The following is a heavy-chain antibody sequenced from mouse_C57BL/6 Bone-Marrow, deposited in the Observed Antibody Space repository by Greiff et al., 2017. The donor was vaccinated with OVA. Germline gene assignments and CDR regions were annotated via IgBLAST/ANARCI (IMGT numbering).Heavy chain of an antibody. CDR3: ARIVTGGFDV. V-gene: IGHV1-72*01. Sequence: QVQLQQPGAELVKPGASVKLSCKASGYTFPSYGMHGVKQRPGQGLEGIGGIDPNSGGTKYNEKFKSKATLTVDKPSSTAYIQLSSLISEDSAVYYCARIVTGGFDVLGTGTTVTVSS. CDR1: GYTFPSYG. J-gene: IGHJ1*03. CDR2: IDPNSGGT. D-gene: IGHD2-5*01.